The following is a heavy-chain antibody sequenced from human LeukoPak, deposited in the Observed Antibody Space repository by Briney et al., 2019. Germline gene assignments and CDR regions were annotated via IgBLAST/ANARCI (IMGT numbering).Heavy chain of an antibody. CDR2: IKQDGSEK. CDR3: ARDGNLDY. V-gene: IGHV3-7*01. CDR1: GLTFSSYW. J-gene: IGHJ4*02. Sequence: GGSLRLSCAASGLTFSSYWMSWVRQAPGKGLEWVAKIKQDGSEKYYVDSVKGRFTISRDNAKTSLYLQMNSLRAEDTAVYYCARDGNLDYWGQGTLVTVSS.